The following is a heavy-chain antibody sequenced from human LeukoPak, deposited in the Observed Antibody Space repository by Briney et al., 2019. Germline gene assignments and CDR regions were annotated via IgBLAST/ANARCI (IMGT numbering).Heavy chain of an antibody. CDR2: IYYSGIT. CDR1: GGSISSSSYY. V-gene: IGHV4-39*01. Sequence: SETLSLXCTVSGGSISSSSYYWGWIRQPPGKGLEWIGSIYYSGITYYNPSLKSRVTISVDTSKNQFSLKLSSVTAADTAVYYCARHGFVEMANWGQGTLVTVSS. J-gene: IGHJ4*02. D-gene: IGHD5-24*01. CDR3: ARHGFVEMAN.